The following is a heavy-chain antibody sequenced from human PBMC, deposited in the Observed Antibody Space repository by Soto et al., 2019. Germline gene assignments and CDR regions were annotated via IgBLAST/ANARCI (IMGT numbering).Heavy chain of an antibody. J-gene: IGHJ5*02. CDR2: IYYSGST. Sequence: SETLSLTCTVSGGSISSGGYYWSWIRQHPGKGLEWIGYIYYSGSTYYNPSLKSRVTISVDTSKNQFSLRLSSVTAADTAVYYCARGAPPTARPWGQGTLVTVSS. V-gene: IGHV4-31*03. D-gene: IGHD4-17*01. CDR3: ARGAPPTARP. CDR1: GGSISSGGYY.